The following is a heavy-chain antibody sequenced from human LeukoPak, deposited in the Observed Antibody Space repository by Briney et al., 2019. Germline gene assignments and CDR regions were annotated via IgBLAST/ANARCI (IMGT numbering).Heavy chain of an antibody. D-gene: IGHD6-13*01. CDR2: IYPGDSDT. CDR1: GYSLTSYW. J-gene: IGHJ5*02. V-gene: IGHV5-51*01. Sequence: GESLKISCKGSGYSLTSYWIGWVRQMPGKGLEWMGIIYPGDSDTRYSPSFQGQVTISADKSITTAYLQWSSLKASDTATYYCARRGYSRSWSSPEGWFDPWGQGTLVTVSS. CDR3: ARRGYSRSWSSPEGWFDP.